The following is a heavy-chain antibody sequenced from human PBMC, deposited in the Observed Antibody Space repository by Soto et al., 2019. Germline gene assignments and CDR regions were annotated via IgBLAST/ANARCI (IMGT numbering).Heavy chain of an antibody. Sequence: SETLSLTCTVSGGSISSYYWSWIRQPPGKGLEWIGYIYYSGSTNYNPSLKSRVTISVDTSKNQFSLKLSSVTAADTAVYYCASYYGGYSTHLGGIFDYWGQGTLVTVSS. CDR2: IYYSGST. J-gene: IGHJ4*02. CDR3: ASYYGGYSTHLGGIFDY. CDR1: GGSISSYY. V-gene: IGHV4-59*01. D-gene: IGHD5-12*01.